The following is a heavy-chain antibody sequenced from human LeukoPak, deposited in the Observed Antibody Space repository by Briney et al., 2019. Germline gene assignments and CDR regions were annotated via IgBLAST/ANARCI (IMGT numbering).Heavy chain of an antibody. CDR1: GGSFSGYY. J-gene: IGHJ4*02. V-gene: IGHV4-34*01. D-gene: IGHD6-6*01. CDR2: ITHSGST. Sequence: SETLSLTCAVYGGSFSGYYWSWIRQPPGKGLEWIGEITHSGSTNYNPSLKSRVTISVDTSKNQFSLKLSSVTAADTAVYYCAREEYSSSSGRYFDYWGQGTLVTVSS. CDR3: AREEYSSSSGRYFDY.